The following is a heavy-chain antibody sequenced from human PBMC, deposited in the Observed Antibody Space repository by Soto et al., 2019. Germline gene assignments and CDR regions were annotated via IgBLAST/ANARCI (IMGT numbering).Heavy chain of an antibody. Sequence: QVQLQESGPGLVKPSETLSLTCTVSGGSISSYYWSWIRQPPGKGLEWIGYIYYSGSTNYNPSLKSRVTISVDTSTNQCSLKLSSVTAADTAVYYCAREEGGSGWYDIWFDPWGQGTLVTVSS. CDR2: IYYSGST. CDR3: AREEGGSGWYDIWFDP. D-gene: IGHD6-19*01. CDR1: GGSISSYY. J-gene: IGHJ5*02. V-gene: IGHV4-59*01.